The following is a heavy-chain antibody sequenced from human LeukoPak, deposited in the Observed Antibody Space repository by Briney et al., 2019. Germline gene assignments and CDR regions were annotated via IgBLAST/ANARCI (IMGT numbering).Heavy chain of an antibody. Sequence: SVKVSCKASGFTFTSSAVQWVRQARGQRLEWIGWIVVGSGNTNYAQKFQERVTITRDMSTSTAYMELSSLRSEDTAAYYCAAYGELRYLYYGMDVWGQGTTVTVSS. D-gene: IGHD1-7*01. CDR1: GFTFTSSA. CDR3: AAYGELRYLYYGMDV. V-gene: IGHV1-58*01. CDR2: IVVGSGNT. J-gene: IGHJ6*02.